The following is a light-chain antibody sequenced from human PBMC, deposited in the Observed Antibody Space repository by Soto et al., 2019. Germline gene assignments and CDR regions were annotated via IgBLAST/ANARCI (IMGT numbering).Light chain of an antibody. CDR1: QSIGNN. V-gene: IGKV3D-15*01. Sequence: EVLMTQSPATLSVSPGERATLSCRASQSIGNNLAWYQQKPGQAPRLLIYGASTRATGIPARFSGSGSGTKFTLTISSLQSEDFAVYNCQHYYNWPINFGQGTRLEIK. J-gene: IGKJ5*01. CDR3: QHYYNWPIN. CDR2: GAS.